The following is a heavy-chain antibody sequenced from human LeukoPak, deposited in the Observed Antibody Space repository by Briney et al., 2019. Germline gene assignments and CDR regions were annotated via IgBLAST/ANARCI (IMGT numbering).Heavy chain of an antibody. V-gene: IGHV1-46*01. CDR3: ARDYGGSSGWFDP. J-gene: IGHJ5*02. CDR2: INPSGGST. D-gene: IGHD4-23*01. CDR1: GYTFTIYY. Sequence: GASVTVSCTASGYTFTIYYMHWVRQAPGQGLEWMGIINPSGGSTSYAQKFQGRVTMTRDTSTSTVYMELSSLRSEDTAVYYCARDYGGSSGWFDPWGQGTLVTVSS.